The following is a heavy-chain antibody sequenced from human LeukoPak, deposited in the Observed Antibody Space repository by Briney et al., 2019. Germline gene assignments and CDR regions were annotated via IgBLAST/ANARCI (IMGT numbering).Heavy chain of an antibody. CDR3: ASGREFGWFDP. J-gene: IGHJ5*02. CDR1: GYSISSGYY. V-gene: IGHV4-38-2*02. CDR2: IYHSGST. Sequence: PSETLSLTCTVSGYSISSGYYWGWIRQPPGKGLEWIGSIYHSGSTNYNPSLKSRVTISVDTSKNQFSLKLSSVTAADTAVYYCASGREFGWFDPWGQGTLVTVSS. D-gene: IGHD3-10*01.